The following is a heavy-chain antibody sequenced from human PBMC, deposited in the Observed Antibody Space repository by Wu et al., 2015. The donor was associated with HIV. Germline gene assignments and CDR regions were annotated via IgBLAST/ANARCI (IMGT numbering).Heavy chain of an antibody. Sequence: QVQLVQSGAEVKKPGASVKVSCRTSGYTFTDEYINWVRQAPGQGLEWMGWINPASGGTRYAEKFQGRVTMTSDTSINTAYMELSSLRSDDTAIYYCARVFVVVPAGFSGEITAFDIWGQGTMVAVSS. CDR1: GYTFTDEY. CDR2: INPASGGT. V-gene: IGHV1-2*02. J-gene: IGHJ3*02. D-gene: IGHD2-2*01. CDR3: ARVFVVVPAGFSGEITAFDI.